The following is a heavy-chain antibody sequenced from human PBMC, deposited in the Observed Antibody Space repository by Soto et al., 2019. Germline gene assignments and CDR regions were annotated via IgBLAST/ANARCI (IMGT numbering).Heavy chain of an antibody. CDR1: GYTFTSYD. Sequence: QVQLVQSGAEVKKPGASVQVSCKASGYTFTSYDINWVRQATGQGLEWMGWMNPNSGNTGYAQKFQGRVTMTRNTSISTAYMELSSLRSEDTAVYYCAREAARAHYYYYYGMDVWGQGTTVTVSS. CDR2: MNPNSGNT. V-gene: IGHV1-8*01. J-gene: IGHJ6*02. CDR3: AREAARAHYYYYYGMDV.